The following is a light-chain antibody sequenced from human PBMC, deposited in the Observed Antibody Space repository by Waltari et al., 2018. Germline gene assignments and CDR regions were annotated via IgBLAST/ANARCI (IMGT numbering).Light chain of an antibody. Sequence: EIVLTQSPGTLSFSPGERATLSCGASQRVVNDLIAWNQLRPGQAPRLLIFATSTRATGIPDRFSGSGSGTDFTLTISSLEPDDFALYYCQQYGIAPLSFGGGTKVEIK. CDR3: QQYGIAPLS. V-gene: IGKV3-20*01. CDR1: QRVVNDL. J-gene: IGKJ4*01. CDR2: ATS.